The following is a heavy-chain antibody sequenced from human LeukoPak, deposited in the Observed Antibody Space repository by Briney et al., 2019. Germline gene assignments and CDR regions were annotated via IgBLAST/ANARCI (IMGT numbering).Heavy chain of an antibody. CDR1: GFTVSSDY. V-gene: IGHV3-53*01. J-gene: IGHJ5*02. CDR2: IYSGGST. CDR3: ARGVSLRDYGDSRRSWFDP. D-gene: IGHD4-17*01. Sequence: GGSLRLSCAASGFTVSSDYMSWVRQAPGKGLEWVSVIYSGGSTYYADSVKGRFTISRDNSKNTLYLQMNSLRAEDTAVYYCARGVSLRDYGDSRRSWFDPWGQGTLVTVSS.